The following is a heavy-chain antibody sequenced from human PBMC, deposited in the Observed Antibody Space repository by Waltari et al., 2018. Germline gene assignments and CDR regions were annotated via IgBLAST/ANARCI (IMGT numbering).Heavy chain of an antibody. CDR3: ARGSRYYGSGSRYYFDY. D-gene: IGHD3-10*01. CDR1: GGSFSGYY. V-gene: IGHV4-34*01. CDR2: INHSGST. J-gene: IGHJ4*02. Sequence: QVQLQQWGAGLLKPSETLSLTCAVYGGSFSGYYWSWIRQPPGKGREWIGEINHSGSTNYNPSLKSRVTISVDTSKNQFSLKLSSVTAADTAVYYCARGSRYYGSGSRYYFDYWGQGTLVTVSS.